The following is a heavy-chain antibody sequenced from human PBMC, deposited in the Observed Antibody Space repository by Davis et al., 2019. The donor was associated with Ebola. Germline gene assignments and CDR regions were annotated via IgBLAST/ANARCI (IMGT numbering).Heavy chain of an antibody. J-gene: IGHJ6*02. CDR3: ARGVRYYYGSGRPYYYYGMDV. CDR1: GFTFSSYW. CDR2: INSDGSST. V-gene: IGHV3-74*01. Sequence: GESLKISCAASGFTFSSYWMHWVRQAPGKGLVWVSRINSDGSSTSYADSVKGRFTISRDNSKNTLYLQMNSLRAEDTAVYYCARGVRYYYGSGRPYYYYGMDVWGQGTTVTVSS. D-gene: IGHD3-10*01.